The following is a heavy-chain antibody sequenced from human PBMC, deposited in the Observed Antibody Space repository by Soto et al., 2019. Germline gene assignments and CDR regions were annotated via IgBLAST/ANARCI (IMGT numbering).Heavy chain of an antibody. CDR2: IFWSGNS. D-gene: IGHD4-17*01. CDR1: GGSITSGGYS. V-gene: IGHV4-30-2*01. Sequence: QLQLQESGSGLIKASETLSLTCSVSGGSITSGGYSWSWVRPPPGKGAEWIGYIFWSGNSPHNPSRKGRVTISKEGSRNQFSRQLRSVTAADTATCFCARGGATTVAPFWYFDRWGRGTPVTVSS. CDR3: ARGGATTVAPFWYFDR. J-gene: IGHJ2*01.